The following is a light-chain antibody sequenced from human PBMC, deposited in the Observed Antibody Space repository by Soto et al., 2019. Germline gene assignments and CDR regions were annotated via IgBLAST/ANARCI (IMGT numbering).Light chain of an antibody. J-gene: IGLJ1*01. CDR3: AAWDDSLNGPYV. CDR2: SNN. CDR1: SSNIGSNT. Sequence: QSVLTQPPSASGTPGQRVTISCSGSSSNIGSNTVNWYQQLPGPAPKLHIYSNNQPPSGVPDRCSVSKSVTSASLAISGLQSEDEADYYCAAWDDSLNGPYVFGSGTKVTVL. V-gene: IGLV1-44*01.